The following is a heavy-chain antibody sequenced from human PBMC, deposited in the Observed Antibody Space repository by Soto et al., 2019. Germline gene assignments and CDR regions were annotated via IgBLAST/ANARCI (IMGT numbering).Heavy chain of an antibody. CDR2: ISSSSSYI. D-gene: IGHD3-10*01. CDR1: GFTFSSYS. V-gene: IGHV3-21*01. Sequence: EVQLVESGGGLVKPGGSLRLSCAASGFTFSSYSMNWVRQAPGKGLEWVSSISSSSSYIYYADSVKGRFTISRDNAKNSLYLQMNSLRAEDTALDYCARSRSGSLNDAFDIWGQGTMVTVSS. CDR3: ARSRSGSLNDAFDI. J-gene: IGHJ3*02.